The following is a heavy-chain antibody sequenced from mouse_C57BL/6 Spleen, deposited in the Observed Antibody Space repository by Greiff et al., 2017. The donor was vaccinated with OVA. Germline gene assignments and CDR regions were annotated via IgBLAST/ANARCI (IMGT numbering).Heavy chain of an antibody. V-gene: IGHV1-9*01. CDR1: GYTFTGYW. Sequence: QVQLKQSGAELMKPGASVKLSCKATGYTFTGYWIEWVKQRPGHGLEWIGEILPGSGSTNYNEKFKGKATFTADTSSNTAYMQLSSLTTEDSAIYYCARRGIYDGYHVPFDYWGRGTTLTVSS. CDR3: ARRGIYDGYHVPFDY. J-gene: IGHJ2*01. D-gene: IGHD2-3*01. CDR2: ILPGSGST.